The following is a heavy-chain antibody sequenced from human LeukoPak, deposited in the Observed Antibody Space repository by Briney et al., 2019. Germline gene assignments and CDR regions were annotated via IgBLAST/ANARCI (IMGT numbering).Heavy chain of an antibody. Sequence: PGGSLRLSCAASGFTSSDYTMNWVRPAPGKGLEWVSGISVSDDSTYYADSVKGRFTMSRDNSNNMLYLQMNSLRAEDTAVYYCAKDRFCSSTNCPYDQWGQGALVTVSS. D-gene: IGHD2-2*01. J-gene: IGHJ5*02. CDR3: AKDRFCSSTNCPYDQ. CDR2: ISVSDDST. V-gene: IGHV3-23*01. CDR1: GFTSSDYT.